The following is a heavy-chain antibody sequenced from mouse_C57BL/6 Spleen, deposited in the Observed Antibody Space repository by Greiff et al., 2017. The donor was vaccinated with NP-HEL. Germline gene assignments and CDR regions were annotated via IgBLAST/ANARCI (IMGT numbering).Heavy chain of an antibody. CDR2: ISSGGSYT. V-gene: IGHV5-6*02. J-gene: IGHJ2*01. CDR3: ARGGGKGYYFDY. CDR1: GFTFSSYG. Sequence: EVKVVESGGDLVKPGGSLKLSCAASGFTFSSYGMSWVRQTPDKRLEWVATISSGGSYTYYPDSVKGRFTISRDNAKNTLYLQMSSLKSEDTAMYYCARGGGKGYYFDYWGQGTTLTVSS.